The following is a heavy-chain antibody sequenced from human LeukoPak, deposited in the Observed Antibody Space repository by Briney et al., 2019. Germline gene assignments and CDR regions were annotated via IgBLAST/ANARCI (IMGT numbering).Heavy chain of an antibody. J-gene: IGHJ6*02. V-gene: IGHV4-59*01. D-gene: IGHD2-2*03. Sequence: SETLSLTCTVSGGSISSYYWSWIRQPPGKGLEWIGYIYYSGSTNYNPSLKSRVTISVDTSKNPFSLKLSSVTAADTAVYYCARVSGYRSSTSCRLYYYYGMDVWGQGTTVTVSS. CDR1: GGSISSYY. CDR2: IYYSGST. CDR3: ARVSGYRSSTSCRLYYYYGMDV.